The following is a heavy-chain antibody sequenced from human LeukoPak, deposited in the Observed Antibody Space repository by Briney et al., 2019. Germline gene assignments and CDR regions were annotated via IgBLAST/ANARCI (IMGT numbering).Heavy chain of an antibody. CDR1: GFTFSDYY. Sequence: GGSLRLSCAASGFTFSDYYMSWVRQAPGKGLEWVGRIKSKTDGGTTDYAAPVKGRFTISRDDSKNTLYLQMNSLKTEDTAVYYCTTYSYGRFDYWGQGTLVTVSS. CDR3: TTYSYGRFDY. V-gene: IGHV3-15*01. CDR2: IKSKTDGGTT. J-gene: IGHJ4*02. D-gene: IGHD5-18*01.